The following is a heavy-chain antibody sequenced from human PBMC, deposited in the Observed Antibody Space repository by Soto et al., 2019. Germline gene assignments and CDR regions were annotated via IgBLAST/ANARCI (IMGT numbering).Heavy chain of an antibody. J-gene: IGHJ6*02. CDR3: ARGIAAAAARGMDV. V-gene: IGHV1-46*01. Sequence: ASVKVSCKASGYIFTSYYIHWVRQAPGQGLEWMGWINPFDGSRMFAQSFQGRVTMTRDTSTSTVYMEVSSLRSDDTAVYYCARGIAAAAARGMDVWGQGTTVTVSS. CDR2: INPFDGSR. D-gene: IGHD6-13*01. CDR1: GYIFTSYY.